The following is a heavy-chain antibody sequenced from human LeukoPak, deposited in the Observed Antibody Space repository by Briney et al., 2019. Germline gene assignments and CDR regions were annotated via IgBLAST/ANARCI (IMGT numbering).Heavy chain of an antibody. Sequence: GGSLRLSCAASGFTLSDNYMSWVRQAPGKGLEWVSVIFTGGSTYYADSVKGRFTISRDNSKNTLYLQMNSLRAEDTAVYYCAELVITMIGGVWGKGTTVTISS. J-gene: IGHJ6*04. D-gene: IGHD3-10*02. V-gene: IGHV3-66*01. CDR1: GFTLSDNY. CDR3: AELVITMIGGV. CDR2: IFTGGST.